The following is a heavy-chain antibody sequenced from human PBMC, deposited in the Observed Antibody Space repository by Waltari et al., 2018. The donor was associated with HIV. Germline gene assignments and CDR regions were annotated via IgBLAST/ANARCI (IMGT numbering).Heavy chain of an antibody. J-gene: IGHJ5*02. V-gene: IGHV1-69*01. CDR1: GGTFSSYA. CDR2: ISPIFGTA. Sequence: QVQLVQSGAEVKKPGSSVTVSCKASGGTFSSYAISWVRQAPGQGLEWMGGISPIFGTANYAQKFQGRVTITADESTSTAYMELSSLRSEDTAVYYCASSDSSSATDWFDPWGQGTLVTVSS. D-gene: IGHD6-13*01. CDR3: ASSDSSSATDWFDP.